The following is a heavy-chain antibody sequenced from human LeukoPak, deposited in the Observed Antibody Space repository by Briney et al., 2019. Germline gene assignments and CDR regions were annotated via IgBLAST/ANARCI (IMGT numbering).Heavy chain of an antibody. CDR1: GGTFSSYA. V-gene: IGHV1-69*05. D-gene: IGHD2-15*01. CDR2: IIPIFGTA. J-gene: IGHJ5*02. Sequence: SVKVSCKASGGTFSSYAISWARQAPGQGLEWMGRIIPIFGTANYAQKFQGRVTITTDESTSTAYMELSSLRSEDTAVYYCATSPPCSGGSCFSNWFDPWGQGTLVTVSS. CDR3: ATSPPCSGGSCFSNWFDP.